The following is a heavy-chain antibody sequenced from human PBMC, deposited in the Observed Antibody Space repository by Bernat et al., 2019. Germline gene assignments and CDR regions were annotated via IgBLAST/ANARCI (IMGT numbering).Heavy chain of an antibody. V-gene: IGHV3-49*04. CDR2: IRSKAYGGTK. CDR1: GFTFGDYA. Sequence: EVQLVEPGGGLVQPGRSLRLSCTASGFTFGDYAMSWVRQAPGKGLEWVGFIRSKAYGGTKEYAASVKGRFTISRDDSKSIAYLQMNSLKTEDTAVYYCTRETKGSSGWLYIAAFDIWGQGTMVTVSS. CDR3: TRETKGSSGWLYIAAFDI. D-gene: IGHD6-19*01. J-gene: IGHJ3*02.